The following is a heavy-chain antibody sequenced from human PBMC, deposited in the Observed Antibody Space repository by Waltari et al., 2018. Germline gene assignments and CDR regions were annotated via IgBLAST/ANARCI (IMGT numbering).Heavy chain of an antibody. D-gene: IGHD6-13*01. J-gene: IGHJ4*02. Sequence: EVQLVESGGGLVQPGGSLRLSCAASGFTFRSYWMSWVSQAPGKGLEWVANIKQDGSEKYYVDSVKGRFTISRDNAKNSLYLQMNSLRAEDTAVYYCARVQGSSWYYFDYWGQGTLVTVSS. V-gene: IGHV3-7*03. CDR1: GFTFRSYW. CDR2: IKQDGSEK. CDR3: ARVQGSSWYYFDY.